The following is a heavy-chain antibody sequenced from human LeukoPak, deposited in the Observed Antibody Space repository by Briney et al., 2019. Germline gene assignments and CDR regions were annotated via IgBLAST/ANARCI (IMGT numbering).Heavy chain of an antibody. D-gene: IGHD3-10*01. Sequence: SETLSLTCTVSGGSISSGSYYWSWIRQPAGKGLEWIGRIYTSGSTNYNPSLKSRVTISVDTSKNQFSLKLSSVTAADTAVYYCARRTYYYGSGSYQTAWAYDYWGQGTLVTVSS. V-gene: IGHV4-61*02. CDR1: GGSISSGSYY. CDR3: ARRTYYYGSGSYQTAWAYDY. J-gene: IGHJ4*02. CDR2: IYTSGST.